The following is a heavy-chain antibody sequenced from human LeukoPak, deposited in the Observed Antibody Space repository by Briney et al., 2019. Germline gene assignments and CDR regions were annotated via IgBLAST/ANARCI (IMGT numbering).Heavy chain of an antibody. CDR1: GGSISSSSYY. Sequence: SETLSLTCTVSGGSISSSSYYWGWIRQPPGKGLEWIANIYYSGTIHYNSSLKSRVTISVDTSKNQFSLRLSSVTAADTAVYYCARRSTYGSGNLYYFDYWGQGTLVTVSS. CDR3: ARRSTYGSGNLYYFDY. V-gene: IGHV4-39*07. D-gene: IGHD3-10*01. CDR2: IYYSGTI. J-gene: IGHJ4*02.